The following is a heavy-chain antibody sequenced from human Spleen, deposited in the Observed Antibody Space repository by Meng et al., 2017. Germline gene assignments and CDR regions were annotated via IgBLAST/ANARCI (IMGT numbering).Heavy chain of an antibody. D-gene: IGHD3-16*02. Sequence: GGSLRLSCRTSGFTFTSYGMGWVRQAPGKGLEWVANIKQDGSEKYYVDSVKGRFTISRDNAKNSLYLQMNSLRAEDTAVYYCARTIMITFGGVIVMGYFDYWGQGTLVTVSS. CDR1: GFTFTSYG. CDR2: IKQDGSEK. CDR3: ARTIMITFGGVIVMGYFDY. V-gene: IGHV3-7*01. J-gene: IGHJ4*02.